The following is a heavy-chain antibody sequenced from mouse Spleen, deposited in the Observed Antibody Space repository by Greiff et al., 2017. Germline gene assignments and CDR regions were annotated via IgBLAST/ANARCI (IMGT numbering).Heavy chain of an antibody. V-gene: IGHV5-9*01. CDR3: ARGITGSWFAY. J-gene: IGHJ3*01. CDR1: GFTFSSYT. D-gene: IGHD4-1*01. CDR2: ISSGGGNT. Sequence: EVMLVESGGGLVKPGGSLKLSCAASGFTFSSYTMSWVRQTPAKRLEWVATISSGGGNTYYPDSVKGRFTISRDNARNTLYLQMSSLRSEDTAMYYCARGITGSWFAYWGQGTLVTVSA.